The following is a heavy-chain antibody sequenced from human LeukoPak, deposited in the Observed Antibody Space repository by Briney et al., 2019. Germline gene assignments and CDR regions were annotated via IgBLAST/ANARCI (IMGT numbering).Heavy chain of an antibody. CDR1: GYTFTSYY. D-gene: IGHD5-18*01. Sequence: ASVKVSCKASGYTFTSYYLHWVRQAPGQGLEWMGIINPSAGSTSYAQKFQGRVTLTRDMSTSTVYMEVSSLRSEDTAVYYCARDGGRGYSYGHDAFDIWGQGTMVTVSS. V-gene: IGHV1-46*01. CDR3: ARDGGRGYSYGHDAFDI. J-gene: IGHJ3*02. CDR2: INPSAGST.